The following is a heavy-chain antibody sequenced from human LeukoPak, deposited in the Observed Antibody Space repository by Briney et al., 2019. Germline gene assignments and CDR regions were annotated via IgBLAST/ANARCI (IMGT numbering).Heavy chain of an antibody. Sequence: SETLSLTCTVSGGSISGSSLYWGWLRPPPGKGLEWIASIYSSGSTYYNPSLRSRVTISVDTSKNHFSLKLSSVTAADTAVYYCARRGATVSGDYWGQGTLIIVSS. D-gene: IGHD5-12*01. J-gene: IGHJ4*02. CDR3: ARRGATVSGDY. CDR2: IYSSGST. CDR1: GGSISGSSLY. V-gene: IGHV4-39*02.